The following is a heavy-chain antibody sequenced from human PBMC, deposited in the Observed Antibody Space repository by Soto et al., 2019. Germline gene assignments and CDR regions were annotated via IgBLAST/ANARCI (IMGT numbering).Heavy chain of an antibody. J-gene: IGHJ2*01. Sequence: SETLSLTCTVSGGSISSYYWSWIRQPPGKGLEWIGYIYYSGSTNYNPSLKSRVTISVDTSKNQFSLKLSSVTAADTAVYYCARVVLGYWYFDLWGRGTLVTVSS. CDR3: ARVVLGYWYFDL. V-gene: IGHV4-59*01. CDR2: IYYSGST. CDR1: GGSISSYY.